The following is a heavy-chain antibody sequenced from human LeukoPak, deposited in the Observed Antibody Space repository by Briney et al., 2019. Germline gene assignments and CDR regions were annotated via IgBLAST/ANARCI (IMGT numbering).Heavy chain of an antibody. CDR1: GGSISSGSYY. J-gene: IGHJ3*02. Sequence: PSETLSLTCTVSGGSISSGSYYWSWIRQPPGKGLEWIGYIYYSGGTNYNPSLKSRVTISVDTSKNQFSLKLRSVTAADTAVYYCAGSTSFKGAFDIWGLGTMDTVSS. CDR3: AGSTSFKGAFDI. D-gene: IGHD2-2*01. CDR2: IYYSGGT. V-gene: IGHV4-61*01.